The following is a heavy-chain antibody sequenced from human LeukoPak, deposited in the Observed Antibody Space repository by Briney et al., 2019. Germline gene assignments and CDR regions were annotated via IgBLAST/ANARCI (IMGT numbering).Heavy chain of an antibody. CDR2: ISWNSGSI. CDR3: AKGVRITMVRGAFDI. Sequence: GGSLRLSCAASGFTFDDYAMHWVRQAPGKGLEWVSGISWNSGSIVYADSVKGRFTISRDNAKNSLYLQMNSLRAEDTALYYCAKGVRITMVRGAFDIWGQGTMVTVSS. D-gene: IGHD3-10*01. CDR1: GFTFDDYA. J-gene: IGHJ3*02. V-gene: IGHV3-9*01.